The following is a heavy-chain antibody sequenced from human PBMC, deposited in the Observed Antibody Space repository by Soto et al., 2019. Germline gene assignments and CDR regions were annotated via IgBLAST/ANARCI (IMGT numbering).Heavy chain of an antibody. CDR3: ARGGRILTGYYRAFDY. CDR2: IWYDGSDK. J-gene: IGHJ4*02. D-gene: IGHD3-9*01. Sequence: GGSLRLSCAVSGFTFSNYGMHWVRQAPGKGLEWVAIIWYDGSDKYYADSVKGRFTISRDNSEDTLYLQMNSLRSEDTAVYYCARGGRILTGYYRAFDYWGQGTLVTVSS. CDR1: GFTFSNYG. V-gene: IGHV3-33*01.